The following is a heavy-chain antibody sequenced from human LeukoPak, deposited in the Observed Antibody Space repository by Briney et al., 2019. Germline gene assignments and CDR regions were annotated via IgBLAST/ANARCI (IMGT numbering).Heavy chain of an antibody. D-gene: IGHD4/OR15-4a*01. J-gene: IGHJ4*02. CDR1: GFTFSNYA. Sequence: GGSLRLSCVMSGFTFSNYAMNWVRQAPGKGLEWVSDISTSSDSTYHIESVRGRFTVSRDNSKNTLYLQMNSLRVDDTAVYYCASGLYGGVFDNWGQGTLVTVSS. CDR2: ISTSSDST. CDR3: ASGLYGGVFDN. V-gene: IGHV3-23*01.